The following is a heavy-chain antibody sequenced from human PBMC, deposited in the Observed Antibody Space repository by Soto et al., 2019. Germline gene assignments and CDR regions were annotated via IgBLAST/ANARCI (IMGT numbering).Heavy chain of an antibody. V-gene: IGHV2-5*01. CDR1: GFSLSTSGVG. D-gene: IGHD6-19*01. CDR2: IYWNDDK. J-gene: IGHJ4*02. CDR3: AHSPGGWYPLTLDY. Sequence: SGPKLVNPTQPLTLTCTFSGFSLSTSGVGVGWIRQPPGKALEWLALIYWNDDKRYSPSLKSRLTITKDTSKNQVVLTMTNMYPVDTATYYCAHSPGGWYPLTLDYWGQGTLVTVSS.